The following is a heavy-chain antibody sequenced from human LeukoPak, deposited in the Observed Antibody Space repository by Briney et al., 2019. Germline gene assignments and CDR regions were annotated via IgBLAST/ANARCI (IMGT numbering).Heavy chain of an antibody. J-gene: IGHJ5*02. CDR2: IKQDGSEK. D-gene: IGHD3-22*01. CDR1: GFTFSSYW. V-gene: IGHV3-7*01. Sequence: GGSLRLSCAASGFTFSSYWMSWVRQAPGKGLEWVANIKQDGSEKYYVDSVKGRFTISRDNAKNSLYLQMNSLRAEDTAVYYCARDHGMNYYDSSGYGIFDPWGQGTLVTVSS. CDR3: ARDHGMNYYDSSGYGIFDP.